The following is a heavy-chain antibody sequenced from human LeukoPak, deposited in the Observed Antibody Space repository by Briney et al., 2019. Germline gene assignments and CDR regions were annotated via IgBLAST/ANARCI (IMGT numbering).Heavy chain of an antibody. CDR3: AREGCFDSSGYNDALDI. D-gene: IGHD3-22*01. J-gene: IGHJ3*02. CDR2: INSGGGT. Sequence: GGSLRLTCVASGFTVSSRYFRWVRQAPGKGLEWVSVINSGGGTHYADSVKGRFTISRDNSKNTLYLQMNSLRGEDTAVYYCAREGCFDSSGYNDALDIWGQGTMVTVSS. CDR1: GFTVSSRY. V-gene: IGHV3-53*01.